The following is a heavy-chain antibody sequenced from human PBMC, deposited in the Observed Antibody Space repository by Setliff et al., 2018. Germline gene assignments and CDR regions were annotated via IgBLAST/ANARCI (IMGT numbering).Heavy chain of an antibody. CDR1: GGTFSDYY. Sequence: PSETLSLTCAASGGTFSDYYWTWIRQPPGKGLEWIGEINHSGSSNYNPSLKSRVTISVDTSKNQFSLKLTSVTAADTAVYYCARAISGWYSAFYYYMDVWGKGTTVTVSS. J-gene: IGHJ6*03. D-gene: IGHD6-19*01. CDR3: ARAISGWYSAFYYYMDV. CDR2: INHSGSS. V-gene: IGHV4-34*01.